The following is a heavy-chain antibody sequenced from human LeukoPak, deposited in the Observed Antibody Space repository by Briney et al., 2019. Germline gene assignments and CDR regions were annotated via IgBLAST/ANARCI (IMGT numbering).Heavy chain of an antibody. J-gene: IGHJ6*03. CDR3: AREGGSPPGYYYYYMDV. V-gene: IGHV3-21*01. Sequence: GGSLRLSCAASGSTFSSYSMNWVRQAPGKGLEWVSSISSSSSYIYYADSVKGRFTISRDNAKNSLYLQMNSLRAEDTAVYYCAREGGSPPGYYYYYMDVWGKGTTVTVSS. CDR2: ISSSSSYI. CDR1: GSTFSSYS.